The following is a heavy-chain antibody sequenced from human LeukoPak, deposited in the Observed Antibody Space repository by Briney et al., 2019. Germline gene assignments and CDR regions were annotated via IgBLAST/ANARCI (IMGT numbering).Heavy chain of an antibody. J-gene: IGHJ3*02. Sequence: TLSLTCTVSGGSISSSSYYWGWIRQHPGKGLEWIGSVYYSGSTYYNPSLKSRLTISKDTSKNQFSLKLSSVTAADTAVYFCATSRNVDQFDIWGRGTMVTVSS. CDR3: ATSRNVDQFDI. CDR2: VYYSGST. V-gene: IGHV4-31*03. CDR1: GGSISSSSYY. D-gene: IGHD3/OR15-3a*01.